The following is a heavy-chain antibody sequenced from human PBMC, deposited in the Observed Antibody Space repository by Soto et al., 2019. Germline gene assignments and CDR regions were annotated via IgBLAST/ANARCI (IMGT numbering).Heavy chain of an antibody. CDR2: IYFAGST. CDR3: TRLRLSGTYHDY. J-gene: IGHJ4*02. Sequence: QLQLRESGPGLVTPSETLSLTCSVSGGSISSSIYHWVWIRQPPGKGLEWIGNIYFAGSTYYNPSLKSRVTLSVDTSPNQFSLKLSSVTAADTAVYYCTRLRLSGTYHDYWGQGTPVTVSS. D-gene: IGHD1-26*01. V-gene: IGHV4-39*01. CDR1: GGSISSSIYH.